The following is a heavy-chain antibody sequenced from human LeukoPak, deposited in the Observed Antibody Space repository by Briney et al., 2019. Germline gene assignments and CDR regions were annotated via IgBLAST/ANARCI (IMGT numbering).Heavy chain of an antibody. CDR1: GFTFDDYA. V-gene: IGHV3-9*01. D-gene: IGHD3-3*01. J-gene: IGHJ4*02. Sequence: GGSLRLSCAASGFTFDDYAMHWVRQAPGKGLEWVSGISWNSGSIGYADSVKGRFTISRDNAKNSLYLQMNSMRAEDTALYYCAKDLGQHYDFWSGYYVNWGQGTLVTVSS. CDR2: ISWNSGSI. CDR3: AKDLGQHYDFWSGYYVN.